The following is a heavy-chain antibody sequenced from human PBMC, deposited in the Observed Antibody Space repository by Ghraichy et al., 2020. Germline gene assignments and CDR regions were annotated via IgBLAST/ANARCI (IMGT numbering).Heavy chain of an antibody. D-gene: IGHD3-16*01. Sequence: ASVKVSCQASGYIFSSYYIHWVRQAPGQGLEWMAMMNPSDGSTAYAREFQGRVNMTRDTSTTTVHMEVRSLKSEATAVYYCARDSWGNALVLSHPEYFQHWGQGTLVIVSS. CDR3: ARDSWGNALVLSHPEYFQH. CDR2: MNPSDGST. CDR1: GYIFSSYY. V-gene: IGHV1-46*01. J-gene: IGHJ1*01.